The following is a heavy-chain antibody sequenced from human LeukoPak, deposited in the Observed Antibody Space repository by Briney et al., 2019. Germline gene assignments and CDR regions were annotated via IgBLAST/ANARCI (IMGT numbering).Heavy chain of an antibody. CDR1: GDSVSANNAA. Sequence: SQTLSLTCAISGDSVSANNAAWNWIRQSPSRGLEWLGRTYYRSTWYNDYAVSVRGRITVNPDTSKNQFSLHLNSVTPEDTAVYYCARRLTQYDCFDPWGQGILVTVSS. CDR2: TYYRSTWYN. V-gene: IGHV6-1*01. J-gene: IGHJ5*02. CDR3: ARRLTQYDCFDP. D-gene: IGHD2-2*01.